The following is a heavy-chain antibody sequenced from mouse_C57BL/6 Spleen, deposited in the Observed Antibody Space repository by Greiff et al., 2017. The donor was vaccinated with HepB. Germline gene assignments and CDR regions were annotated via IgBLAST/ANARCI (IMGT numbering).Heavy chain of an antibody. D-gene: IGHD1-1*01. J-gene: IGHJ4*01. CDR1: GFTFSSYT. CDR3: ARHGGSSPYYYAMDY. CDR2: ISGGGGNT. V-gene: IGHV5-9*01. Sequence: EVQWVESGGGLVKPGGSLKLSCAASGFTFSSYTMSWVRQTPEKRLEWVATISGGGGNTYYPDSVKGRFTISRDNAKNTLYLQMSSLRSEDTALYYCARHGGSSPYYYAMDYWGQGTSVTVSS.